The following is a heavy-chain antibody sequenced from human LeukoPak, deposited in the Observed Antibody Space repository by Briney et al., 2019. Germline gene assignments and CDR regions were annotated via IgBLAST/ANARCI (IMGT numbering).Heavy chain of an antibody. Sequence: ASVKVSCKASGYIFTSYDINWVRQATGQGLEWMGWMNPNSGNTGYAQKFQGRVTITRNTSISTAYMELSSLRSEDTAVYYCARGSSSSSPSDYWGQGTLVTVSS. V-gene: IGHV1-8*03. D-gene: IGHD6-6*01. CDR2: MNPNSGNT. J-gene: IGHJ4*02. CDR3: ARGSSSSSPSDY. CDR1: GYIFTSYD.